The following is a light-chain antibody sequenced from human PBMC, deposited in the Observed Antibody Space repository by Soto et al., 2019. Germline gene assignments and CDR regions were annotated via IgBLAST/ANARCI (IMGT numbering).Light chain of an antibody. CDR2: LAF. CDR3: LQAPHTPYT. J-gene: IGKJ4*01. V-gene: IGKV2-28*01. CDR1: QSLLQTNGNRY. Sequence: DIVMTQSPVSLPVTAGEPATISCRSSQSLLQTNGNRYLDWYLQKPGQSPQLLISLAFNRPSGVXEXXSGSGSDTDFTLKISRVEAEDVALYYCLQAPHTPYTFGGGTRVEIK.